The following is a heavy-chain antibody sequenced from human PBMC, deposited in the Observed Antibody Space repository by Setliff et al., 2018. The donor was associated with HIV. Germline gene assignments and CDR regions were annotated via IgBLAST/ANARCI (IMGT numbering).Heavy chain of an antibody. J-gene: IGHJ6*03. CDR2: ISGSGGVM. D-gene: IGHD3-9*01. Sequence: GGSLRLSCAVSGFSFSDYFMTWIRQAPGKGLEWVSYISGSGGVMAYADSVKGRFTISRDNARNTVFLQMNSLRAEDSAVYYCARGDQTGYYTTYYYYMDVWGLGTTVTVSS. CDR1: GFSFSDYF. V-gene: IGHV3-11*04. CDR3: ARGDQTGYYTTYYYYMDV.